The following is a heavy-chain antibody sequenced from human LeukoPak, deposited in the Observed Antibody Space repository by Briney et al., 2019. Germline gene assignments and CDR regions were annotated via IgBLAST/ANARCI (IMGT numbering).Heavy chain of an antibody. V-gene: IGHV7-4-1*02. Sequence: ASVKVSFKASGYTFTSYAMNWVRQAPGQGLEWMGWINTNTGNPTYAQGFTGRFVFSLDTSVSTAYLQISSLKAEDTAVYYCAREGIVGATNGEFDYWGQGTLVTVSS. J-gene: IGHJ4*02. D-gene: IGHD1-26*01. CDR3: AREGIVGATNGEFDY. CDR2: INTNTGNP. CDR1: GYTFTSYA.